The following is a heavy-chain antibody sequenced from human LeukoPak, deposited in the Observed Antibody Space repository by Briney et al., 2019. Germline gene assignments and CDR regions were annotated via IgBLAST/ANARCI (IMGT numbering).Heavy chain of an antibody. CDR2: ISPYNDNT. CDR3: ARDSYFDILTGLFDH. V-gene: IGHV1-18*01. CDR1: GYTFNSYG. D-gene: IGHD3-9*01. J-gene: IGHJ4*02. Sequence: GASVKDSCKTSGYTFNSYGISWVRQAPGLGLEWMGWISPYNDNTKYAQKLQGRVTMTTDTYTGTAYMELRGLRSDDTAVYYCARDSYFDILTGLFDHWRQGTLVSVSS.